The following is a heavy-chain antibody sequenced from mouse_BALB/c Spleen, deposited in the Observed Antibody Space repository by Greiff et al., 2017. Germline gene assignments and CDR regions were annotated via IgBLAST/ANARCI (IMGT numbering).Heavy chain of an antibody. V-gene: IGHV1-80*01. J-gene: IGHJ4*01. Sequence: VQLQQPGAELVRPGSSVKISCKASGYAFSSSWMNWVKQRPGQGLEWIGQIYPGDGDTNYNGKFKGKATLTADKSSSTAYMQLSSLPSEDSAVYFCASRQPQYYAMDYWGQGTSVTVSS. CDR2: IYPGDGDT. CDR3: ASRQPQYYAMDY. CDR1: GYAFSSSW.